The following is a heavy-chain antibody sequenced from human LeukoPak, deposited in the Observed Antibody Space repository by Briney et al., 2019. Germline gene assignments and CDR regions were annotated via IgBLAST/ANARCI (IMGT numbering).Heavy chain of an antibody. V-gene: IGHV1-2*02. Sequence: ASVKVSCKASGYTFTGYYMHWVRQAPGQGLEWMGWINPNSGGTNYAQKFQGRVTMTRDTSISTAYMELSRLRSDDTAVYYCARGIRYCSGGSCYAAPYYYYYYMDVWGKGTTVTVSS. J-gene: IGHJ6*03. CDR3: ARGIRYCSGGSCYAAPYYYYYYMDV. CDR1: GYTFTGYY. CDR2: INPNSGGT. D-gene: IGHD2-15*01.